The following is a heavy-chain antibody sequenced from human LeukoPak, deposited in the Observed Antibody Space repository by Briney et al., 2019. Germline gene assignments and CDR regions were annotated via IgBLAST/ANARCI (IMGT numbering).Heavy chain of an antibody. CDR2: ISYDGSNK. Sequence: GGSLRLSCAASGFTFSSYGMHWVRQAPGKGLEWLAFISYDGSNKYYADSVKGRFTISRDNSKNTLYLQMNSLRAEDTAVYYCAKASSDYVWGTYRPFDYWGQGTLVTVSS. J-gene: IGHJ4*02. D-gene: IGHD3-16*02. CDR3: AKASSDYVWGTYRPFDY. CDR1: GFTFSSYG. V-gene: IGHV3-30*18.